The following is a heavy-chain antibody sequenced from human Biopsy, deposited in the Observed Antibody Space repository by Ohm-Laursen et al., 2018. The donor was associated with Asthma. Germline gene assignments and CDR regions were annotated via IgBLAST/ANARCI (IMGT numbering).Heavy chain of an antibody. Sequence: SLRLSCSASGFMFRSFGMHWVRQAPGKGLEWVAVISYNGNHKLYEDAAKGRFTISRDNSKNTLYLQMDSMRTEDTAVYYCAKRRGYSGHDNDYWGQGTLVIVSS. J-gene: IGHJ4*02. CDR3: AKRRGYSGHDNDY. CDR2: ISYNGNHK. V-gene: IGHV3-30*18. CDR1: GFMFRSFG. D-gene: IGHD5-12*01.